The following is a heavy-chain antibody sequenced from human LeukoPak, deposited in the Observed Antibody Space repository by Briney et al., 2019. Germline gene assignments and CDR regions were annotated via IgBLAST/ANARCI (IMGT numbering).Heavy chain of an antibody. Sequence: GGSLRLSCAASGFTFSSYWMSWVRQAPGKGLERVANIKQDGSGKYYVDSVKGRFTISRDNAKNSLYLQMNSLRAEDTAVYYCARVGAADYYYNYMDVWGKGTTVTVSS. D-gene: IGHD6-25*01. J-gene: IGHJ6*03. CDR3: ARVGAADYYYNYMDV. V-gene: IGHV3-7*01. CDR1: GFTFSSYW. CDR2: IKQDGSGK.